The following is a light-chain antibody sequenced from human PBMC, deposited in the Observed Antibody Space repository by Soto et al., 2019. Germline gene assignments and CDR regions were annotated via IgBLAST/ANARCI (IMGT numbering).Light chain of an antibody. V-gene: IGKV3-20*01. CDR2: GTS. CDR3: QQYVSSSWT. CDR1: QSVSSSY. J-gene: IGKJ1*01. Sequence: EIVLTQSPGTLSLSPGERATLSCRASQSVSSSYLAWYQQKPGQAPRLLIDGTSSRATGIPDRFSGSGSGTDFPLTISRLEPEDFAVYYCQQYVSSSWTFGQGTKVEIK.